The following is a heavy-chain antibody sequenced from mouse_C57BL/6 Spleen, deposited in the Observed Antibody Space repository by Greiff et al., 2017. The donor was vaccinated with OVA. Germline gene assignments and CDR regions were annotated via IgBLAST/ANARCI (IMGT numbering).Heavy chain of an antibody. CDR3: ARALRSYAMDY. CDR1: GYSITSGYD. V-gene: IGHV3-1*01. D-gene: IGHD1-1*01. CDR2: ISYSGST. Sequence: EVQLVESGPGMVKPSQSLSLTCTVTGYSITSGYDWHWIRHFPGNKLEWMGYISYSGSTNYNPSLKSRISITHDTSKNHFFLKLNSVTTEDTATYYCARALRSYAMDYWGQGTSVTVSS. J-gene: IGHJ4*01.